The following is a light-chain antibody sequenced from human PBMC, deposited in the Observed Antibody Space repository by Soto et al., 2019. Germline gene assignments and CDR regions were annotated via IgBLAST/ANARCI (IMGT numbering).Light chain of an antibody. CDR2: AAS. V-gene: IGKV1-39*01. CDR3: HQSYSTPLYT. CDR1: QSISSY. Sequence: DIQMTQSPSSLSASVGYRVRITCRSSQSISSYLNWYQQKPGKAPKLLIYAASSLQSGVPSRFSGSGSGTDFTLTISSLQPEDFPTYYCHQSYSTPLYTFGQVTKVDIK. J-gene: IGKJ2*01.